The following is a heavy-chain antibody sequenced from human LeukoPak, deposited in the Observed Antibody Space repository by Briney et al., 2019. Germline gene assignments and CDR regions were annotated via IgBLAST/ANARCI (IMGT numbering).Heavy chain of an antibody. V-gene: IGHV3-73*01. CDR1: GFTFSGSA. D-gene: IGHD3-22*01. CDR2: IRSKANSYAT. Sequence: GGSLRLSCAASGFTFSGSAMHWVRQASGKGLEWVGRIRSKANSYATAYAASVKGRFTISRDDSKNTAYLQMNSLKTEDTAVYYCTRDQDQYYYDSEGYWGQGTLVTVSS. J-gene: IGHJ4*02. CDR3: TRDQDQYYYDSEGY.